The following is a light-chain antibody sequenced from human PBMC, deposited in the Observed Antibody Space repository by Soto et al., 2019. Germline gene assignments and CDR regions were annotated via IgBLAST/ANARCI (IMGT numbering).Light chain of an antibody. J-gene: IGKJ1*01. CDR2: DAS. CDR1: QSVSSSY. Sequence: DIVLTQSQGTLSLSPGERGTLSCRASQSVSSSYLAWYQQKPGQAPRLLIYDASSRATGVPHRFSGSGSGTGFTLTISRLEPEDFAVYYCHQYGSSPGTFGQGTKVEIK. CDR3: HQYGSSPGT. V-gene: IGKV3-20*01.